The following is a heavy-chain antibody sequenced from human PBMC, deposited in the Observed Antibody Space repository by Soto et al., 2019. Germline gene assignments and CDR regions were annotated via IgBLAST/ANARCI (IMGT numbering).Heavy chain of an antibody. D-gene: IGHD3-9*01. Sequence: GGSLRLSCAASGFTFSNAWMNWVRQAPGKGLEWVGRIKSKTDGGTTDYTAPVKGRFTISRDDSKNTLYLQMNSLKTEDTAVYYCTTVRRTRFFNWLLYLMYDAFDIWGQGTMVTVSS. V-gene: IGHV3-15*07. CDR1: GFTFSNAW. CDR2: IKSKTDGGTT. J-gene: IGHJ3*02. CDR3: TTVRRTRFFNWLLYLMYDAFDI.